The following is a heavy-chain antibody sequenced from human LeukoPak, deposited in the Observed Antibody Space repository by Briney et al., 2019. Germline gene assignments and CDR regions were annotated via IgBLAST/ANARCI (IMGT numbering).Heavy chain of an antibody. V-gene: IGHV1-24*01. D-gene: IGHD1-26*01. Sequence: ASVKVSGKVSGYSLSELSTHWVRQAPGQGLEWMGGFDPGDDETIYAQKFQGRVTMTEDTSTDTAYLELSSLRSEDTAVYFCATEKDLLLDSWGQGTPVTVSS. CDR3: ATEKDLLLDS. J-gene: IGHJ5*01. CDR1: GYSLSELS. CDR2: FDPGDDET.